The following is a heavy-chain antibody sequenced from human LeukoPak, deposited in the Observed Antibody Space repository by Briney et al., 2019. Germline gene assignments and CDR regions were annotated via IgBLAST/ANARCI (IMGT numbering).Heavy chain of an antibody. CDR2: IYYSGST. D-gene: IGHD2-21*01. CDR3: ARADCGGDCYSYINWYFDL. Sequence: PSETLSLTCTVSGGSITSYYWSWLRQPPGKGLEWSGYIYYSGSTNYNPSLKSRVTISVDTSKNQFSLKLSSVTAADTAVYYCARADCGGDCYSYINWYFDLWGRGTLVTVSS. CDR1: GGSITSYY. V-gene: IGHV4-59*01. J-gene: IGHJ2*01.